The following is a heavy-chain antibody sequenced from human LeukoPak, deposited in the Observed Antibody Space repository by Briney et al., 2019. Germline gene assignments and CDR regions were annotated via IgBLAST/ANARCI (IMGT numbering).Heavy chain of an antibody. CDR1: GFTFSSFA. Sequence: PGGSLRLSCAASGFTFSSFAMSWVRQAPGKGLEWVSAISGSAIGTYYADSVKGRFTISRDNSENTLYLQMNSLRAEDTAVYYCAKDLVTSLTLYYFDYWGQGTLVTVSS. CDR3: AKDLVTSLTLYYFDY. J-gene: IGHJ4*02. CDR2: ISGSAIGT. V-gene: IGHV3-23*01. D-gene: IGHD4-17*01.